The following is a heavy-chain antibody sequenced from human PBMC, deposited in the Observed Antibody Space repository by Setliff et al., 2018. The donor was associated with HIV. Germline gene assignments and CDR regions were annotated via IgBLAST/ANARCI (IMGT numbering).Heavy chain of an antibody. D-gene: IGHD3-3*01. CDR2: IKQEGSKR. CDR1: GFTVRGYW. CDR3: ARAAAYFNFWTGYHPHAFDI. V-gene: IGHV3-7*01. J-gene: IGHJ3*02. Sequence: GGSLRLSCAASGFTVRGYWMSWVRQAPGKGLEWVANIKQEGSKRYYVDSMKGPFTISRDKTNNSLYLHMNSLRAEDTAVYYCARAAAYFNFWTGYHPHAFDIWGQGTMVTVSS.